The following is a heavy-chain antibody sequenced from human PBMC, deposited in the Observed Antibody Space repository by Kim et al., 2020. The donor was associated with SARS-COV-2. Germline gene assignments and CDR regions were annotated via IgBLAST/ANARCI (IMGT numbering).Heavy chain of an antibody. CDR3: AKEVRYYGSGIPVY. J-gene: IGHJ4*02. D-gene: IGHD3-10*01. CDR2: IWYDGSNK. CDR1: GFTFSSYG. V-gene: IGHV3-33*06. Sequence: GGSLRRSCAASGFTFSSYGMHWVRQAPGKGLEWVAVIWYDGSNKYYADSVKGRFTISRDNSKNTLYLQMNSLRAADTAVYYCAKEVRYYGSGIPVYWGQGSLGTV.